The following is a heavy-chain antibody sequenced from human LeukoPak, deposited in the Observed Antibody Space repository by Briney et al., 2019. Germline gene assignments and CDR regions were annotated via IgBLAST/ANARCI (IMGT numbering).Heavy chain of an antibody. CDR3: ATGQAWDEFDY. CDR2: ISGDGDNT. J-gene: IGHJ4*02. Sequence: GGSLRLSCLASGVTLSGYSLLSVRQAPGKGLEWISLISGDGDNTYYADSVKGRFTISRDNAKNSLFLQMNSLRAEDTAVYYCATGQAWDEFDYWGQGTMVTVSS. D-gene: IGHD1-26*01. V-gene: IGHV3-43*02. CDR1: GVTLSGYS.